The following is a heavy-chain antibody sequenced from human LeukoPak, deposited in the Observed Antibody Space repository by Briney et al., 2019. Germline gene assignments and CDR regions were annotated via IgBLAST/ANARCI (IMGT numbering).Heavy chain of an antibody. CDR3: ARGGTLFTFFDS. V-gene: IGHV4-61*02. CDR1: GGSISSDDYY. CDR2: IYTTGNT. Sequence: SETLSLTCTESGGSISSDDYYWNWIRQPAGRGLEWIGRIYTTGNTMYNPSLESRVSMSIDTSKNQVSLKVKSVTAADTAVYYCARGGTLFTFFDSWGQGALVTVSS. J-gene: IGHJ4*02.